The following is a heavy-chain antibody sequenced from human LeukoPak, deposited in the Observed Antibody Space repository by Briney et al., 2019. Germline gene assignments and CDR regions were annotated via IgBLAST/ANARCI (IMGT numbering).Heavy chain of an antibody. CDR2: IPTSGGP. V-gene: IGHV3-23*01. D-gene: IGHD3-10*01. CDR1: GFTFRDYA. Sequence: GGSLRLSCAASGFTFRDYAMSWVRQTPGKGLEWVSIIPTSGGPHYADSVRGRFTISRDNSKNTLYFQMNGLQAEDTAIYYCANNYGYGSGSYYNAYFDYWGQGTLVTVSS. J-gene: IGHJ4*02. CDR3: ANNYGYGSGSYYNAYFDY.